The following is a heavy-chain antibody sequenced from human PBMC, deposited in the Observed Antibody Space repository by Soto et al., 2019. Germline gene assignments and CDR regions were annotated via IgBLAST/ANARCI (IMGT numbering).Heavy chain of an antibody. D-gene: IGHD4-17*01. CDR2: INHSGST. Sequence: PSETLSLTCAVYGGSFSGYYWSWIRQPPGKGLEWIGEINHSGSTNYNPFLKSRVTISVDTSKNQFSLKLSSVTAADTAVYYCARGLSSYGGNSGDYWGQGTLVTVSA. J-gene: IGHJ4*02. CDR3: ARGLSSYGGNSGDY. V-gene: IGHV4-34*01. CDR1: GGSFSGYY.